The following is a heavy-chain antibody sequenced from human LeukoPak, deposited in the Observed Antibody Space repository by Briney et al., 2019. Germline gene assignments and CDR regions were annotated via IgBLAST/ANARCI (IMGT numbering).Heavy chain of an antibody. CDR3: ARDCRSTSCHYYYMDV. J-gene: IGHJ6*03. D-gene: IGHD2-2*01. CDR1: GYTFTSYG. Sequence: ASVKVSCKASGYTFTSYGISWVRQAPGQGPEWMGWISAYNGNTNYAQKLQGRVTMTTDTSTSTAYMELRSLRSDDTAVYYCARDCRSTSCHYYYMDVWGKGTTVTVSS. CDR2: ISAYNGNT. V-gene: IGHV1-18*01.